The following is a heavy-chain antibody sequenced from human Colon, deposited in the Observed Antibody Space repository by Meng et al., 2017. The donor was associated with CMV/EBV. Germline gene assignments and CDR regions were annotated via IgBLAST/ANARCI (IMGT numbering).Heavy chain of an antibody. CDR3: VRVPDY. V-gene: IGHV4-31*03. Sequence: SETLSLTCSVSGASFTSGGYSWSWVRQHPGKGLEWIGYIYHGVTTHYNPSLNNRLTISLDTSKNQFSLSLRSVTAADMAVYYCVRVPDYWGQGTLVTVSS. CDR1: GASFTSGGYS. J-gene: IGHJ4*02. CDR2: IYHGVTT.